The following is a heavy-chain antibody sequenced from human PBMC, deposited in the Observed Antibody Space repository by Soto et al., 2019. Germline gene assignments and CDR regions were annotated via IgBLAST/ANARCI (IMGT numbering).Heavy chain of an antibody. CDR1: GYPFTTYG. V-gene: IGHV1-18*04. CDR2: IRPDSVNT. CDR3: GRDFGYKCNYWGAFEF. J-gene: IGHJ3*01. Sequence: VLLVQSGAEVKKPGASVKVACKTSGYPFTTYGISWVRQAPGQGLDRVRWIRPDSVNTNYAQQLQGRVSMTTDTSTTTVYMELRSLNFYVSAGYYCGRDFGYKCNYWGAFEFWGQGTMVTVSS. D-gene: IGHD1-20*01.